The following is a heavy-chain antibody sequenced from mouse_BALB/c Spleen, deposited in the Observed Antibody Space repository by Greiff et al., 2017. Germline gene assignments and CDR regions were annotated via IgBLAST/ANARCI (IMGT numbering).Heavy chain of an antibody. V-gene: IGHV3-6*02. CDR1: GYSFTSGYY. CDR2: ISYDGSN. D-gene: IGHD2-3*01. Sequence: EVKLMESGPGLVKPSQSLSLSCSVTGYSFTSGYYWNWIRQFPGNKLEWMGYISYDGSNNYNPSLKNRISITRDTSKNQFFLKLNSVTTEDTATYYCARAAGYCEAWFAYWGQGTLVTVSA. CDR3: ARAAGYCEAWFAY. J-gene: IGHJ3*01.